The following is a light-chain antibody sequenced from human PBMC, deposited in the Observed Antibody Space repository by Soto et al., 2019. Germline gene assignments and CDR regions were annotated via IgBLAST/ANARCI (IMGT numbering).Light chain of an antibody. V-gene: IGKV1-9*01. CDR2: AAS. Sequence: DIQLTQSPSFLSSSLGDRVTITCRASLGIGSYSAWYQQKPGKAPRLLIYAASNLEIGVPSRFSGSGSGTDFTFTISSLQPEDFATYYCQQYYSYTWTFGQGTKVDIK. CDR3: QQYYSYTWT. J-gene: IGKJ1*01. CDR1: LGIGSY.